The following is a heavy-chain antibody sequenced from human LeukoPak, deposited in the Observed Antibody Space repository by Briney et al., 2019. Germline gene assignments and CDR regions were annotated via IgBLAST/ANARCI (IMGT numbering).Heavy chain of an antibody. CDR1: GYTFTSYY. Sequence: ASVKVSCKASGYTFTSYYMHWVRQAPGQGLEWTGIINPSGGSTSYAQKFQGRVTMTRDTSTSTVYMELSSLRSEHTAVYYCARDSLVPAARPDYWGQGTLVTVSS. J-gene: IGHJ4*02. CDR2: INPSGGST. V-gene: IGHV1-46*01. CDR3: ARDSLVPAARPDY. D-gene: IGHD2-2*02.